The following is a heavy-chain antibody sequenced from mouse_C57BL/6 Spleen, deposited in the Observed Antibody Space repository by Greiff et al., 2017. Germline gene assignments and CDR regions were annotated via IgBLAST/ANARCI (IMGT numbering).Heavy chain of an antibody. V-gene: IGHV5-17*01. D-gene: IGHD2-13*01. Sequence: EVKLMESGGGLVKPGGSLKLSCAASGFTFSDYGMHWVRQAPEKGLEWVAYISSGSSTIYYADTVKGRFTISRDNAKNTLFLQMTSLRSEDTAMYYCARGVSFAYWGQGTLVTVSA. CDR1: GFTFSDYG. CDR2: ISSGSSTI. CDR3: ARGVSFAY. J-gene: IGHJ3*01.